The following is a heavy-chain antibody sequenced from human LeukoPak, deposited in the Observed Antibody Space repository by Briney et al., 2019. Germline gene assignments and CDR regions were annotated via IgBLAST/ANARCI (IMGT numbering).Heavy chain of an antibody. V-gene: IGHV3-7*01. CDR2: IKQDRNEK. CDR1: RFIFNYFG. CDR3: ARESFAARWD. Sequence: GGSLSLSGAVSRFIFNYFGMQWVRQAPGRGLEWVANIKQDRNEKYYVDSVKGRFTISRDNAKNSLYLQMNSLRAEDTAVYYCARESFAARWDWGQGTLVTVSS. J-gene: IGHJ4*02. D-gene: IGHD6-6*01.